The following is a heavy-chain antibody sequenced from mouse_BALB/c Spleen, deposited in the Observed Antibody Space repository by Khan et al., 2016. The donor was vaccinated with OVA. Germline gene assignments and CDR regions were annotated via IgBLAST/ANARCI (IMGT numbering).Heavy chain of an antibody. CDR1: GCTFTSSV. Sequence: VQLQQSGPELVKPGASVKMSCKASGCTFTSSVMHWVKQKPGQGLEWIGYFNPYNDGTKYHEKFKGKATMTSDKSSSTASMDLSSLTSEDSAVYYCARNHYYGYGFAYWGQGTLVTVSA. V-gene: IGHV1S136*01. CDR3: ARNHYYGYGFAY. J-gene: IGHJ3*01. D-gene: IGHD1-2*01. CDR2: FNPYNDGT.